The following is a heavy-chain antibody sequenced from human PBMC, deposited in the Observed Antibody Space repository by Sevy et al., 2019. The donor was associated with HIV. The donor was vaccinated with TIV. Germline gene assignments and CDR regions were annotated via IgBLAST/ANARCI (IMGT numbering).Heavy chain of an antibody. Sequence: GGSLRLSCAASGFTFSSYAMSWVRQAPGKGLEWVSAISGSGGSTYYADSVKGRFTISRDNSKNTLYLQMNSLRAEDTAVYYCAKEGYVSSGYYYPYYYYGMDVWGQGTTVTVSS. CDR3: AKEGYVSSGYYYPYYYYGMDV. CDR1: GFTFSSYA. V-gene: IGHV3-23*01. D-gene: IGHD3-22*01. J-gene: IGHJ6*02. CDR2: ISGSGGST.